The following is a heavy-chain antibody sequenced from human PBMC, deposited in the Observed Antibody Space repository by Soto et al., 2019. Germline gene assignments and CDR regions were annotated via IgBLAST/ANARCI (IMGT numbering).Heavy chain of an antibody. V-gene: IGHV3-21*01. CDR2: ISSSSSYI. CDR1: GFTFSSYS. Sequence: PGGSLRLSCAASGFTFSSYSMNWVRQAPGKGLEWVSSISSSSSYIYYADSVKGRFTISRDNAKNSLYLQMNSLRAEDTAVYYCARDLQYTSDFWSGYYTGWFDPSGQATLVTVSS. CDR3: ARDLQYTSDFWSGYYTGWFDP. J-gene: IGHJ5*02. D-gene: IGHD3-3*01.